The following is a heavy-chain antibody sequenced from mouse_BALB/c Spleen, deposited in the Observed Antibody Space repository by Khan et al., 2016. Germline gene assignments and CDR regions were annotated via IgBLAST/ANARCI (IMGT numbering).Heavy chain of an antibody. V-gene: IGHV9-3-1*01. CDR1: GYIFTNYG. CDR3: ARYRYYYGSSRYFDV. Sequence: QIQLVQSGPELKKPGKTVKISCKASGYIFTNYGMNWVKQAPGKGLKWMGWINTYSGESTYADAFKGRFAFSLETSANTAYLHINNLKNEDTATYFCARYRYYYGSSRYFDVWGAGTTVTVSS. D-gene: IGHD1-1*01. J-gene: IGHJ1*01. CDR2: INTYSGES.